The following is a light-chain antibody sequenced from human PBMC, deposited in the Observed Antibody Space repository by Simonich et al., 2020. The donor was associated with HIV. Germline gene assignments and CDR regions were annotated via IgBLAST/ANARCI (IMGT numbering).Light chain of an antibody. Sequence: EIVLTQSPGTLSLSPGERATLSCSSRQSVSSSYLDWYKQKPGQAPRHLIYGASSWATGIPDRFSGSGSGTAFTLTISRLEPEDFAVYYCQQYNNWPVTFGPGTKVDIK. CDR1: QSVSSSY. V-gene: IGKV3-20*01. CDR3: QQYNNWPVT. J-gene: IGKJ3*01. CDR2: GAS.